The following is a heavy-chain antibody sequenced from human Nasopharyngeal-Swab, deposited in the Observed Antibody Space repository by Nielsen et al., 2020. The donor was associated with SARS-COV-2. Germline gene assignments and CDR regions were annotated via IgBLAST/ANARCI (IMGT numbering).Heavy chain of an antibody. V-gene: IGHV3-13*01. CDR2: IGTAGDT. CDR3: ARGCGSGCPWGMDV. CDR1: GFIFSNYD. D-gene: IGHD6-19*01. J-gene: IGHJ6*02. Sequence: GEALKISCAASGFIFSNYDIHWVRQAAGKGLEWVSGIGTAGDTYYQGSVKGRFTISRENDKKSLYLQMNSLRAGDTAVYYCARGCGSGCPWGMDVWGHGTTVTLSS.